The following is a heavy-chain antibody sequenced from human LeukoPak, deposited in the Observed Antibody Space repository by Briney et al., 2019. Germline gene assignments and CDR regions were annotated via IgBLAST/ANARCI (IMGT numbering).Heavy chain of an antibody. D-gene: IGHD3-3*01. CDR3: ARHATTLRFLGSMDV. CDR1: GGSISSSSYY. Sequence: SETLSLTCTVSGGSISSSSYYWGWIRQPPGKGLEWIGSIYYSGSTYYNPSLKSQVTISVDTSKNQFSLKLSSVTAADTAVYYCARHATTLRFLGSMDVWGKGTTVTVSS. CDR2: IYYSGST. J-gene: IGHJ6*04. V-gene: IGHV4-39*01.